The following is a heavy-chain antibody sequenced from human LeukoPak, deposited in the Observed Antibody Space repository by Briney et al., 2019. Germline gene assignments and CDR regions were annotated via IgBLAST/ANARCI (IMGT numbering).Heavy chain of an antibody. CDR1: GYTLTASY. D-gene: IGHD5-12*01. Sequence: ASVKVSCKASGYTLTASYMHWVRQAPGQGLEWMGWINANSGDSNSAVKFQGRVTMTTDTSISTIYMELSGLTSDDTAMYYCARPPTDWLRWAWGALDVWGQGTMVTVSS. J-gene: IGHJ3*01. CDR2: INANSGDS. V-gene: IGHV1-2*02. CDR3: ARPPTDWLRWAWGALDV.